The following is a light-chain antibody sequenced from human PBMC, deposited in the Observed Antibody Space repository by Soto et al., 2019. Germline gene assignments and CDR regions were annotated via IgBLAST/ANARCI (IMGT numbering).Light chain of an antibody. CDR2: EAS. CDR1: QTVGVR. Sequence: EIVLTHSPATLSASRWEIATLSCRASQTVGVRLAWYQHKPGQAPRLPIYEASNRAAGVPGRFSGSGSGTDFTLTITRLEPEDFAFYYCHQRQRWPRTFGQGTKVDIK. J-gene: IGKJ1*01. CDR3: HQRQRWPRT. V-gene: IGKV3-11*01.